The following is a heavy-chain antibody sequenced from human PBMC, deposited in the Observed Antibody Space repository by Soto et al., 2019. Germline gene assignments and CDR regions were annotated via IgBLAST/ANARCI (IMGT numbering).Heavy chain of an antibody. CDR2: IIRIFHTP. J-gene: IGHJ4*02. V-gene: IGHV1-69*13. Sequence: ASVKVSCKASRGTFSSYAFSWVRQAPGQGLEWMGGIIRIFHTPTYAQKFQGRVTITADESTSTAYMELITLRSDDTAVYYCVHRRDGYNSAFFDYWGQGTLVTVSS. CDR3: VHRRDGYNSAFFDY. D-gene: IGHD5-12*01. CDR1: RGTFSSYA.